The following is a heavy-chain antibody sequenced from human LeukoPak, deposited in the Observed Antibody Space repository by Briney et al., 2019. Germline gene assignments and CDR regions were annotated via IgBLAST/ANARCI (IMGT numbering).Heavy chain of an antibody. CDR1: GFTFSSYA. J-gene: IGHJ4*02. D-gene: IGHD5-18*01. V-gene: IGHV3-30-3*01. CDR3: AKEQLWLGVFDY. Sequence: PGGSLRLSCAASGFTFSSYAMHWVRQAPGKGLEWVAVISYDGSNKYYADSVKGRFTISRDNSKNTLYLQMNSLRAEDTAVYYCAKEQLWLGVFDYWGQGTLVTVSS. CDR2: ISYDGSNK.